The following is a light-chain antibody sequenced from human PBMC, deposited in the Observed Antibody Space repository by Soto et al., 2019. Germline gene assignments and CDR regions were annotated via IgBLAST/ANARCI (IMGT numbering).Light chain of an antibody. V-gene: IGKV3-15*01. CDR2: DAS. CDR1: QSVGTN. Sequence: DILMTQSPATLSVSPGERVTLSCRASQSVGTNLAWYQQKPGQPPRLLIYDASTRATGVPVRFSGSGSATEFTLTINSLQSEDFAFYYCQHFNTWVKSFGQGTKLEIK. J-gene: IGKJ2*01. CDR3: QHFNTWVKS.